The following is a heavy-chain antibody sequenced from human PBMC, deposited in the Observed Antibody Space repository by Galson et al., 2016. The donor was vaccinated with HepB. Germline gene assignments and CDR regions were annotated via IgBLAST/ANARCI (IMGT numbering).Heavy chain of an antibody. J-gene: IGHJ4*02. CDR1: GFTFSRYG. CDR2: IYHDGTIR. CDR3: ARTCYKRGFEPFDF. V-gene: IGHV3-33*01. Sequence: SLRLSCAASGFTFSRYGMHWVRQAPGKGLEWVALIYHDGTIRYYADSVKGRFTISRDNSKNTLYLQMNSLRAEDTALYYCARTCYKRGFEPFDFWGQGTLITVSS. D-gene: IGHD1-14*01.